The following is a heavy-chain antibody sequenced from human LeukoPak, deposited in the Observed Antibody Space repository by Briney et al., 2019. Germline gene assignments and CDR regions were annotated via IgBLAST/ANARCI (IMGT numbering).Heavy chain of an antibody. D-gene: IGHD3-9*01. Sequence: SETLSLTCAVSGGSFSGYYWSWIRHPPRKGLEWRGEINHIGSTNYNPYPKSRVTISVDTSNNQFSLKLSSVTAADTAVYYCARGPPSLRVILTGYYSSDAFDIWGQGTMVTVSS. CDR2: INHIGST. J-gene: IGHJ3*02. CDR3: ARGPPSLRVILTGYYSSDAFDI. V-gene: IGHV4-34*01. CDR1: GGSFSGYY.